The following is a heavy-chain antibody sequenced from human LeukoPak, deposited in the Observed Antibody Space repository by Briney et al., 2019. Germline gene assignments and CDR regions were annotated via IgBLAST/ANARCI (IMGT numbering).Heavy chain of an antibody. V-gene: IGHV1-18*01. D-gene: IGHD3-3*01. Sequence: ASVKVSCKASGYTFTSYGISWVRQGPGQGLEWMGWISAYNGNTNYAQKLQGRVTMTTDTSTSTAYMELRSLRSDDTAVYYCARGMGITIFGVVIIQAFDYWGQGTLVTVSS. CDR2: ISAYNGNT. CDR3: ARGMGITIFGVVIIQAFDY. J-gene: IGHJ4*02. CDR1: GYTFTSYG.